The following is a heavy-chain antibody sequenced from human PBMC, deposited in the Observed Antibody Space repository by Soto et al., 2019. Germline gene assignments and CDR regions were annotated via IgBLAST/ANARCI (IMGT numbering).Heavy chain of an antibody. J-gene: IGHJ4*02. CDR3: ARQRTTVVTQAYFDH. CDR2: IYYSGRS. CDR1: GGSITSSSYY. V-gene: IGHV4-39*01. D-gene: IGHD4-17*01. Sequence: PSETLSLTCTVSGGSITSSSYYWGWIRQPPGKGLEWIGGIYYSGRSYYNPSLKSRVTMSVDTSKNQFSLTLNSVTAADAAVYYCARQRTTVVTQAYFDHWGQRTLVTVSS.